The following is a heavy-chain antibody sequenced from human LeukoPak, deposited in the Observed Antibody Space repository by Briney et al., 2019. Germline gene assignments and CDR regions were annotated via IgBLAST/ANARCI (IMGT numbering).Heavy chain of an antibody. CDR1: GSTFSSYA. CDR2: ISGSGGST. V-gene: IGHV3-23*01. J-gene: IGHJ4*02. D-gene: IGHD2-2*01. CDR3: AKDEGYCSSTSCLDFDY. Sequence: PGGSLRLSCAASGSTFSSYAMSWVRQAPGKGLEWVSAISGSGGSTYYADSVKGRFTISRDNSKNTLYLQMNSLRAEDTAVYYCAKDEGYCSSTSCLDFDYWGQGTLVTVSS.